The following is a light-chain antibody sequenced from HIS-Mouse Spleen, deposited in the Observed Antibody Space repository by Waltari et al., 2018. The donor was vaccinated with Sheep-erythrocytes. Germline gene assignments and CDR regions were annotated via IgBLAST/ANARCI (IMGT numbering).Light chain of an antibody. Sequence: QSALTQPRSVSGSPGPSVTISCTGTSSDVGGSNYVSWYQQHPGKAPKLMLYDVSKRPSGVPDRFSGSKSGNTASLTISGLQAEDEADYYCCSYAGSYNHVFATGTKVTVL. J-gene: IGLJ1*01. CDR1: SSDVGGSNY. V-gene: IGLV2-11*01. CDR3: CSYAGSYNHV. CDR2: DVS.